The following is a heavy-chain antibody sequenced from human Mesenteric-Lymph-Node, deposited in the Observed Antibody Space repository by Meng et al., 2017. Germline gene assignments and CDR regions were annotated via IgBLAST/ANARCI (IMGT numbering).Heavy chain of an antibody. D-gene: IGHD1-26*01. Sequence: SLKISCAASGFTFDDYAMHWVRQAPGKGLEWVSGISWNSGSIGYADSVKGRFTISRDNAKNSLYLQMNSLRAEDTAVYYCATKTSASGRWGQGTLVTVSS. CDR1: GFTFDDYA. CDR2: ISWNSGSI. V-gene: IGHV3-9*01. J-gene: IGHJ4*02. CDR3: ATKTSASGR.